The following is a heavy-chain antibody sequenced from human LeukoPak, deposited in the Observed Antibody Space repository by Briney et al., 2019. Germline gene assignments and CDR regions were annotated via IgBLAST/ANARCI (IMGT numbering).Heavy chain of an antibody. CDR1: GFSVNTNY. V-gene: IGHV3-53*01. CDR3: ARSPPRDILTGYYFYFDY. CDR2: IYSNGNT. D-gene: IGHD3-9*01. J-gene: IGHJ4*02. Sequence: GGSLRLSCAASGFSVNTNYMTWARQAPGKGLEWVSNIYSNGNTDYADSVKGRFTISRDNSKNTLYLHMNSLRAEDTALYYCARSPPRDILTGYYFYFDYWGQGTLVTVSS.